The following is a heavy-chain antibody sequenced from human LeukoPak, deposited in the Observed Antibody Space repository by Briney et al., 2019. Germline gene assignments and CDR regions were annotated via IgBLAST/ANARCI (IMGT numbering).Heavy chain of an antibody. CDR2: INPSSGGT. CDR3: ARDIYCSSTSCYNNWFDP. J-gene: IGHJ5*02. Sequence: GASVKVSCKASGYTFTGYYMHWVRQAPGQGLEWMGWINPSSGGTNYAQKFQGRVTMTRDTSISTAYMELSSLRSEDTAVYYCARDIYCSSTSCYNNWFDPWGQGTLVTVSS. D-gene: IGHD2-2*02. CDR1: GYTFTGYY. V-gene: IGHV1-2*02.